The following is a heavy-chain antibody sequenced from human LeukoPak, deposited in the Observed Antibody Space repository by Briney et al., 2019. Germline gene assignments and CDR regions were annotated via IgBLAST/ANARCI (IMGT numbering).Heavy chain of an antibody. CDR3: VVVPAGDAFDI. D-gene: IGHD2-2*01. CDR1: GFTFSNAW. CDR2: IKSKTDGGTT. V-gene: IGHV3-15*01. Sequence: GGSLRLSCAASGFTFSNAWMSWVRQAPGKGLEWVGRIKSKTDGGTTDYAAPVKGRFTISRDDSGSTLYLQMDSLRAEDTAVYYCVVVPAGDAFDIWGQGTMVTVSS. J-gene: IGHJ3*02.